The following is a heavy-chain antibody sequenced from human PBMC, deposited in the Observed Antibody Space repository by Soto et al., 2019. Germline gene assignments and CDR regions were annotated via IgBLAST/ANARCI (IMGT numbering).Heavy chain of an antibody. CDR2: INPSGGST. CDR1: GYTLTSYY. D-gene: IGHD6-13*01. J-gene: IGHJ3*02. V-gene: IGHV1-46*03. Sequence: ASVKVSCKASGYTLTSYYMHWVRQTPGQGLEWMGIINPSGGSTSYAQKFQGRVTMTRDTSTSTVYMELSSLRSEDTAVYYCARVPGYGPHAFDIWGQGTMVTVSS. CDR3: ARVPGYGPHAFDI.